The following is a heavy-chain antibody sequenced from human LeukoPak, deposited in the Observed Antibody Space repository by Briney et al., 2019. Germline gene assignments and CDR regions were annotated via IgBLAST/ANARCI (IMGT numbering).Heavy chain of an antibody. CDR1: GGSFSGYY. Sequence: SETLSLTCVVYGGSFSGYYWTWIRQPPGKGLEWIGEINHSGRTYYNPSLKSRVTISVDTSKNQFSLKLSSVTAADTAVYYCARVPTPYDSSGLSYWGQGTLVTVSS. CDR2: INHSGRT. V-gene: IGHV4-34*09. CDR3: ARVPTPYDSSGLSY. J-gene: IGHJ4*02. D-gene: IGHD3-22*01.